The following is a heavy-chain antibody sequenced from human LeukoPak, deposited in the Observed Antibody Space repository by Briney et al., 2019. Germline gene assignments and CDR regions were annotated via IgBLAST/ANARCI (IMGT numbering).Heavy chain of an antibody. J-gene: IGHJ4*02. CDR2: IYTSGST. D-gene: IGHD3-22*01. CDR1: GGSISSGSYY. V-gene: IGHV4-61*02. CDR3: AREDSSGYADYFDY. Sequence: PSETLSLTCTVSGGSISSGSYYWSWIRQPAGKGLEWIGRIYTSGSTNYNPSLKSRVTISVDTSKNQFSLKLSSVTAADTAVYYCAREDSSGYADYFDYWGQGTLVTVSS.